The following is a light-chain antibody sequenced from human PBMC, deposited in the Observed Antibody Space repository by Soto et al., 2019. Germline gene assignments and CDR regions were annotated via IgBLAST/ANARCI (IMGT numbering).Light chain of an antibody. J-gene: IGKJ4*01. CDR2: WAS. V-gene: IGKV4-1*01. Sequence: DIVMTQSPDSLAVSLGERATINCKSSQSVLYSSNNKNYLAWYQQKPGQPPKLLIYWASTRESGVPDRFSGSGYGTDFTLPISSLQAEDVAVYYCQQYYSTPLLTFGGGTKVEIK. CDR1: QSVLYSSNNKNY. CDR3: QQYYSTPLLT.